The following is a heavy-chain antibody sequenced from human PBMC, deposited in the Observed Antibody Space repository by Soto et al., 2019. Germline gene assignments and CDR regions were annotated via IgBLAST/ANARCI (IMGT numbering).Heavy chain of an antibody. V-gene: IGHV4-39*01. CDR1: GCSISSSTYY. D-gene: IGHD6-6*01. Sequence: SETLTLPCAVSGCSISSSTYYWDWIRQPPGKGLEWIGAMYYTGNKNYNPSLESRGTMSVDTSKNQFSLKLSSVTPTDTAVYHCASRSSSSLGSLFDPWGRGILVTVSS. CDR3: ASRSSSSLGSLFDP. CDR2: MYYTGNK. J-gene: IGHJ5*02.